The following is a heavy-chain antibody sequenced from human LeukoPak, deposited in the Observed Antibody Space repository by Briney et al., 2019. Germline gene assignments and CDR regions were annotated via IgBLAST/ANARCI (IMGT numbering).Heavy chain of an antibody. CDR1: GFTFSSYA. Sequence: GGYLRLSCAASGFTFSSYAMSWVRQAPGKGLEWVSAISGSGDTKYYADSVKGRFTISRDNSKNTMYLEVNSLGAEDTAIYYCSKGAGTFGELSHRYWSQGTLVTVSS. D-gene: IGHD3-10*01. V-gene: IGHV3-23*01. CDR3: SKGAGTFGELSHRY. CDR2: ISGSGDTK. J-gene: IGHJ4*02.